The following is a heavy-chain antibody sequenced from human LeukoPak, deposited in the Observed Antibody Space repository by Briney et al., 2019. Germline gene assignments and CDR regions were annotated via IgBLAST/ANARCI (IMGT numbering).Heavy chain of an antibody. V-gene: IGHV1-18*01. J-gene: IGHJ3*02. CDR1: GYTFTSYG. D-gene: IGHD1-1*01. CDR2: ISAYNGNT. Sequence: ATVKVSCKASGYTFTSYGISWVRQAPGQGLEWMGWISAYNGNTSYAQKLQGRVTMTTDTSTSTAYMELRSLRSDDTAVYYCAFSGTTTGEYDAFDIWGQGTMATVSS. CDR3: AFSGTTTGEYDAFDI.